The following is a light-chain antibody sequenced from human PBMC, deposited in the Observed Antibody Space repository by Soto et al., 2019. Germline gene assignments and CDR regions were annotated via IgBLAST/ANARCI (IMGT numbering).Light chain of an antibody. CDR1: QSVSSSY. J-gene: IGKJ2*01. CDR2: GAS. Sequence: EIVLTQSPGTLSLSPGERATLSCRASQSVSSSYLAWYQQKTGQAPWLLIYGASSRATGIPARFSGSGSGTDFTLTISRLEAEDFAVYYCQEYGSSSLYTFCQGTKLEIK. V-gene: IGKV3-20*01. CDR3: QEYGSSSLYT.